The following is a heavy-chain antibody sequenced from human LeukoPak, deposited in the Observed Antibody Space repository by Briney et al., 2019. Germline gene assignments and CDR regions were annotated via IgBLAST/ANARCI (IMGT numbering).Heavy chain of an antibody. CDR2: IILMFGTP. CDR3: TRDEHKGSATFNY. CDR1: GGTFRSAA. Sequence: ASVKVSCKASGGTFRSAAMSWVRQAPGQGLEWVGHIILMFGTPTYAQKFQGRVTITADESTRTVHMELNSLTSDDTAIYYCTRDEHKGSATFNYWGQGPLVIVSS. V-gene: IGHV1-69*13. D-gene: IGHD3-10*01. J-gene: IGHJ4*02.